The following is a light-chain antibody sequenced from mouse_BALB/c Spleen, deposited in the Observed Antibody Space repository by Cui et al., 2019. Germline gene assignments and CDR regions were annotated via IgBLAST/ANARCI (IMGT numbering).Light chain of an antibody. CDR2: STS. CDR3: HQWTSWT. J-gene: IGKJ1*01. V-gene: IGKV4-80*01. Sequence: QIVLTQSPTIMSASLGEEITLTCSASLSVSYMHWYQQKSGTSPKLLIYSTSNLVSGGPSRFSGSGSGTFYSLTISSVKTEDAADYYCHQWTSWTFGGGTKLEIK. CDR1: LSVSY.